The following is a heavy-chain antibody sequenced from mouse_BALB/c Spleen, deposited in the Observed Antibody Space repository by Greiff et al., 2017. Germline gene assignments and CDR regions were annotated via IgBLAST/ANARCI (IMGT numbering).Heavy chain of an antibody. CDR3: ARGAYSLFYAMDY. V-gene: IGHV5-6-5*01. CDR2: ISSGGST. CDR1: GFTFSSFG. D-gene: IGHD2-10*01. J-gene: IGHJ4*01. Sequence: EVQLQESGGGLVQPGGSRKLSCAASGFTFSSFGMHWVRQAPEKGLEWVASISSGGSTYYPDSVKGRFTISRDNARNILYLQMSSLRSEDTAMYYCARGAYSLFYAMDYWGQGTSVTVSS.